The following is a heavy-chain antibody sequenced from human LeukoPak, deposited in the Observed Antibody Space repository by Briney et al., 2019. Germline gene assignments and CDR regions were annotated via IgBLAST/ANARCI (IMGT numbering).Heavy chain of an antibody. CDR2: IYYSGST. Sequence: SETLSLTCTVSGGSISSYYWSWIRQPPGKGREWIGYIYYSGSTNYNPSLKSRVTISVDTSKNQFSLKLSSVTAADTAVYYCARDRPSNSYGMDVWGQGTTVTVSS. CDR1: GGSISSYY. V-gene: IGHV4-59*01. D-gene: IGHD2/OR15-2a*01. CDR3: ARDRPSNSYGMDV. J-gene: IGHJ6*02.